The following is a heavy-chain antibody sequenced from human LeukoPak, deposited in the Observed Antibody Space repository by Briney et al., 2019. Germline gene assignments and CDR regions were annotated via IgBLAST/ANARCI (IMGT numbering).Heavy chain of an antibody. D-gene: IGHD6-19*01. J-gene: IGHJ4*02. CDR3: ARGRIAVAGDFDY. CDR2: INHSGST. V-gene: IGHV4-34*01. CDR1: GGSFSGYY. Sequence: PSETLSLTCAVYGGSFSGYYWSWIRQPPGKGLGWIGEINHSGSTNYNPSLKSRVTISVDTSKNQFSLKLSSVTAADTAVYYCARGRIAVAGDFDYWGQGTLVTVS.